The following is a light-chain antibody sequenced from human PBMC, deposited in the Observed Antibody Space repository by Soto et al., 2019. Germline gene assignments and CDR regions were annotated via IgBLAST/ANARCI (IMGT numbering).Light chain of an antibody. Sequence: QSALTQPASVSGSPGQSITISCTGTSSDVGGYNYVSWYQQHPGKAPKLMIYDVSNRPSGVSNRFSGSKSDNTASLTISGLQAEDEADYYCSSYTSSIPYVFGTGTKLTVL. J-gene: IGLJ1*01. V-gene: IGLV2-14*01. CDR3: SSYTSSIPYV. CDR2: DVS. CDR1: SSDVGGYNY.